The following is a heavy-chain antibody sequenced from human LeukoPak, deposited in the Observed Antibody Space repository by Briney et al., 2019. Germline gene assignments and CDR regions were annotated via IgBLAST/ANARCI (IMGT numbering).Heavy chain of an antibody. D-gene: IGHD2-2*01. Sequence: GGSLRLSCAASGFTFSSYSMNWVRQAPGKGLEWVSSISSSSSYIYYADSVKGQFTISRDNAKNSLYLQMNSLRAEDTAVYYCARALPIVVVPAAQRENDYWGQGTLVTVSS. CDR2: ISSSSSYI. J-gene: IGHJ4*02. V-gene: IGHV3-21*01. CDR3: ARALPIVVVPAAQRENDY. CDR1: GFTFSSYS.